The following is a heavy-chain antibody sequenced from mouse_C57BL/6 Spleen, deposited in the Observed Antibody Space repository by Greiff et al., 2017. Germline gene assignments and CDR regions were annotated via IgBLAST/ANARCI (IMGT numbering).Heavy chain of an antibody. D-gene: IGHD2-1*01. Sequence: QVQLKQPGAELVRPGSSVKLSCKASGYTFTSYWMHWVKQRPIQGLEWIGNIDPSDSETHYNQKFKDKATLTVDKSSSTAYMQLSSLTSEDSAVYYCARSPYGNYWYFDVWGTGTTVTVSS. CDR1: GYTFTSYW. CDR2: IDPSDSET. V-gene: IGHV1-52*01. J-gene: IGHJ1*03. CDR3: ARSPYGNYWYFDV.